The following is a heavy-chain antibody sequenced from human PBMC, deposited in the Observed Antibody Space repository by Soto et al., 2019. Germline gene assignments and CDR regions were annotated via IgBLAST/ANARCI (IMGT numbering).Heavy chain of an antibody. V-gene: IGHV4-4*08. CDR2: IHNSGST. J-gene: IGHJ4*02. CDR3: ARTRDPGTLDC. CDR1: GRSISCFA. Sequence: SETLSLTCTVSGRSISCFALSWVRQRPGKGLEWMGYIHNSGSTNYTPSLKSPVTTSIDTSTNQSSPNPTSVTAPATAFYSCARTRDPGTLDCRGPGTLVTVSS.